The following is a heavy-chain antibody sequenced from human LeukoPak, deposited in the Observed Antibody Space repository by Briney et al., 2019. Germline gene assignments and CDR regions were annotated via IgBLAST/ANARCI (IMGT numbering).Heavy chain of an antibody. J-gene: IGHJ4*02. CDR2: ISSSSSYI. Sequence: GGSLRLSCAASGFTFSNYNMNWVRQAPGKGLEWVSSISSSSSYIYYADSVKGRFTISRDNTKNSLYLQMNSLRAEDTAVYYCARDSPYGNACYWGQGTLVAVSS. CDR3: ARDSPYGNACY. D-gene: IGHD4-17*01. CDR1: GFTFSNYN. V-gene: IGHV3-21*01.